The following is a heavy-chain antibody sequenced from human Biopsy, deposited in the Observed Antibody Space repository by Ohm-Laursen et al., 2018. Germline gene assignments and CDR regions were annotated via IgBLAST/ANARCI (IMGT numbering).Heavy chain of an antibody. CDR3: AKDLGLNYSDRFLFYYGMDV. J-gene: IGHJ6*02. CDR1: GFTFDDYA. Sequence: SLRLSCTASGFTFDDYAMHWVRQVPGKGLEWVSGISWNSDGIGYADSVKGRFTISRDNARNALHLQMNSLRTEDTALYYCAKDLGLNYSDRFLFYYGMDVWGRGTTVTVSS. D-gene: IGHD4-17*01. CDR2: ISWNSDGI. V-gene: IGHV3-9*01.